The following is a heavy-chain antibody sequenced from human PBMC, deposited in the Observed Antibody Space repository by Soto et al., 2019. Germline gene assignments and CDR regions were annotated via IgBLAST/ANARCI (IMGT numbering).Heavy chain of an antibody. J-gene: IGHJ5*02. Sequence: PSETLSLTCTVSGGSISSRGCYWGWIRQPPGKGLEWIGTIYYSGSTYYNPSLKSRVTISVDTSKNQFSLKLSSVTAADTAVYYCATSNWFDPWGQGTLVTSPQ. CDR2: IYYSGST. CDR1: GGSISSRGCY. V-gene: IGHV4-39*01. CDR3: ATSNWFDP.